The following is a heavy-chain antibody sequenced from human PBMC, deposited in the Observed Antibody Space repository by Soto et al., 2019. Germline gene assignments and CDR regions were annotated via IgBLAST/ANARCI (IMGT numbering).Heavy chain of an antibody. CDR2: ISSSGSYI. Sequence: PGGSLRLSCAAGGFGFSSYEMNWVRQAPGNGLEWVSYISSSGSYIYYADSVKGRFTISRDDAKNTLYLQMNSLRAEDPATYYCTRRDSGAFDVWRHGTMVTVSS. J-gene: IGHJ3*01. CDR1: GFGFSSYE. CDR3: TRRDSGAFDV. V-gene: IGHV3-48*03.